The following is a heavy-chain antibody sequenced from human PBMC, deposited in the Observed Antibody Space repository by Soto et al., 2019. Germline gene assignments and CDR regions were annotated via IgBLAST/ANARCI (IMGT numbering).Heavy chain of an antibody. J-gene: IGHJ4*02. Sequence: HPGGSLRLSCAASGFTFSSYDMHWVRQATGKGLEWVSAIGTAGDTYYPGSVKGRFTISRENAKNSLYLQMSSLRAGDTAVYYCARAIDYDILTGYPAPPDYWGQGTLVTVSS. CDR1: GFTFSSYD. V-gene: IGHV3-13*04. CDR3: ARAIDYDILTGYPAPPDY. CDR2: IGTAGDT. D-gene: IGHD3-9*01.